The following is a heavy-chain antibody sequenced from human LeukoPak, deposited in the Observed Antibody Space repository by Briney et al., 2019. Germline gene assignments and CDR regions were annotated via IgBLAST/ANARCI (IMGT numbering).Heavy chain of an antibody. CDR2: ISSSSSYI. V-gene: IGHV3-21*01. D-gene: IGHD3-22*01. J-gene: IGHJ5*02. CDR3: ARGRENYYYDSSGYTSDWFDP. CDR1: GFTFSSYS. Sequence: GGSLRLSCAASGFTFSSYSMNWVRQAPGKGLEWVSSISSSSSYIYYADSVKGRFTISRDNAKNSLYLQMNSLRAEDTAVYYCARGRENYYYDSSGYTSDWFDPWGQGTLVTVS.